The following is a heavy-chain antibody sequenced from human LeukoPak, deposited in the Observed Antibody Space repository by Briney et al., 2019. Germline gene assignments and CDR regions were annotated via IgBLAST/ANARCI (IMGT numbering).Heavy chain of an antibody. J-gene: IGHJ4*02. V-gene: IGHV3-48*03. Sequence: PGGSLRLSCTASGFTFSSYGMSWVRQAPGKGLEWVSYISTSGSTIYYADSVRGRFTVSRDNAKRSLYLQMTSLRAEDTAVYYCARDGIVGSPLFKFDYWGQGTLVTVSS. CDR3: ARDGIVGSPLFKFDY. CDR1: GFTFSSYG. CDR2: ISTSGSTI. D-gene: IGHD1-26*01.